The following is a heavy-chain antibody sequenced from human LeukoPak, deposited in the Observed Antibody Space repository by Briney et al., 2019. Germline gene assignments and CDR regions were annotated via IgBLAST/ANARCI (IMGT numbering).Heavy chain of an antibody. CDR2: IYYSGST. V-gene: IGHV4-59*01. D-gene: IGHD4-23*01. Sequence: SETLSLTCTVSGGSLSSYYWSWIRQPPGKGLEWIGYIYYSGSTNYNPSLKSRVTISVDTSKNQFSLKLSSVTAADTAVYYCARDLGNGPNWFDPWGQGTLVTVSS. CDR1: GGSLSSYY. J-gene: IGHJ5*02. CDR3: ARDLGNGPNWFDP.